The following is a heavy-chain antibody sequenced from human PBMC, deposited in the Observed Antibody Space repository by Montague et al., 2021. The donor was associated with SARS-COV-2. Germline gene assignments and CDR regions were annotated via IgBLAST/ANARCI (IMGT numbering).Heavy chain of an antibody. Sequence: SETRSLTCTVSDGSISHYYWNWIRQPPGKGLEWIGYIHFSGSTNYNPSLKSRVAISLDSSENQFSLKLSSVTAADTAVYYCARVGCSSNVCNWFDPWGQGTLVTVSS. CDR2: IHFSGST. V-gene: IGHV4-59*08. D-gene: IGHD2-2*01. CDR1: DGSISHYY. J-gene: IGHJ5*02. CDR3: ARVGCSSNVCNWFDP.